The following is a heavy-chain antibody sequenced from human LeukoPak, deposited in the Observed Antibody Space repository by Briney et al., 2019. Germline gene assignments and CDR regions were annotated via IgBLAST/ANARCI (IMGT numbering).Heavy chain of an antibody. CDR3: ARVAWPDAFDI. CDR2: ISGSGGST. CDR1: GFTFSSYA. D-gene: IGHD5-24*01. J-gene: IGHJ3*02. Sequence: GGPLRLSCAASGFTFSSYAMSWVRQAPGKGLEWVSAISGSGGSTYYADSVKGRLTVSRDNSKNTLYLQMNGLRAEDTAVYYCARVAWPDAFDIWGQGTRVTVS. V-gene: IGHV3-23*01.